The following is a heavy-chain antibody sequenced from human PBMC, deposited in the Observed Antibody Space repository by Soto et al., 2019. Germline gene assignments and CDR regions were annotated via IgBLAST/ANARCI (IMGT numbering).Heavy chain of an antibody. D-gene: IGHD5-18*01. CDR1: GGTFSSYA. CDR3: ARKYGYSYASDWFDP. Sequence: GASVKVSCRASGGTFSSYAISWVREAPGQGLEWMGGIIPIFGTANYAQKFQGRVTITADESTSTAYMELSSLRSEDTAVYYCARKYGYSYASDWFDPWGQGTLVTVSS. V-gene: IGHV1-69*13. J-gene: IGHJ5*02. CDR2: IIPIFGTA.